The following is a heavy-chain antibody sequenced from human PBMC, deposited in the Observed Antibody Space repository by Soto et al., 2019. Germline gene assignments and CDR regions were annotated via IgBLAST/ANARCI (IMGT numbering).Heavy chain of an antibody. CDR1: GGSISSYY. CDR3: AHRADINGNWNGGYFDY. V-gene: IGHV4-59*01. J-gene: IGHJ4*02. CDR2: IYYSGST. D-gene: IGHD1-1*01. Sequence: ASATLSLTCTVSGGSISSYYWSWIRQPPGKGLEWIGYIYYSGSTNYNPSLKSRLTITKDTSKNQVVLTMTNMDPVDTAIYYCAHRADINGNWNGGYFDYWGQGALVTVSS.